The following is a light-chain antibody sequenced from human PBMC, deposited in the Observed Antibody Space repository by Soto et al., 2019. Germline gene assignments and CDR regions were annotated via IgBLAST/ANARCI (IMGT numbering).Light chain of an antibody. CDR2: DAS. CDR1: QDITSY. J-gene: IGKJ4*01. CDR3: QHLGSFPPWLT. V-gene: IGKV1-9*01. Sequence: DIQLTQSPSFLSASVGDRVTITCRASQDITSYLAWYQQKPGKAPKLLIYDASTLESGVPSRFSGSESGTEFTLTISSLQPEAFGTYSCQHLGSFPPWLTFGGGTKVEIK.